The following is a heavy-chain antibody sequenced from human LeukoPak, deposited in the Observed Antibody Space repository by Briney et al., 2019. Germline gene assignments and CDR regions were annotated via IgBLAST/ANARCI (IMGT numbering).Heavy chain of an antibody. CDR2: ISYDGSNK. V-gene: IGHV3-30*19. J-gene: IGHJ6*02. CDR1: GFTFSSYG. D-gene: IGHD4-17*01. CDR3: ARATVTTDYYYYGMDV. Sequence: GGSLRLSCAASGFTFSSYGMHWVRQAPGKGLEWVAVISYDGSNKYYADSVKGRFTISRDNSKNTLYLQMNSLRAEDTAVYYCARATVTTDYYYYGMDVWGQGTTVTVSS.